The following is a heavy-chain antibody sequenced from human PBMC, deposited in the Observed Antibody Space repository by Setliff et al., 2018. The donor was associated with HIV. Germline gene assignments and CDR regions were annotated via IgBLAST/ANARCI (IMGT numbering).Heavy chain of an antibody. V-gene: IGHV4-59*11. CDR2: IYYSGNS. CDR1: GGSISSHY. J-gene: IGHJ4*02. Sequence: PSETLSLTCAVSGGSISSHYWSWIRQPPGKGLAWIGYIYYSGNSNYNPSLKSRVTMSVDTSKTQVSLRLSSVTAADTAVYFCARRTNGYAALDYWGQGTLVTVSS. CDR3: ARRTNGYAALDY. D-gene: IGHD5-12*01.